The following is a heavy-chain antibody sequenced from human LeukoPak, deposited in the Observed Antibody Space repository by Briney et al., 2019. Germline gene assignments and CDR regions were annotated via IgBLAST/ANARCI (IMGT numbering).Heavy chain of an antibody. CDR3: ARLDTLGYCSGGSCYSYYYYMDV. CDR1: GFTFSNYW. CDR2: ISYDGSNK. J-gene: IGHJ6*03. Sequence: GGSLRLSCAASGFTFSNYWMHWVRQAPGKGLEWVAVISYDGSNKYYADSVKGRFTISRDNSKNTLYLQMNSLRAEDTAVYYCARLDTLGYCSGGSCYSYYYYMDVWGKGTTVTISS. V-gene: IGHV3-30*03. D-gene: IGHD2-15*01.